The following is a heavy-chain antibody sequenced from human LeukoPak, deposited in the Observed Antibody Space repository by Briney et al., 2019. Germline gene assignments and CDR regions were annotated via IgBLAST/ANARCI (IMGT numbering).Heavy chain of an antibody. Sequence: GASVKVSCKASGGTFSSYAISWVRQDPGQGLEWMGRIIPILGIANYAQKFQGRVTITADKSTSTAYMELSSLRSEDTAVYYCASEIDSSGYYYTAWGQGTLVTVSS. CDR1: GGTFSSYA. V-gene: IGHV1-69*04. CDR3: ASEIDSSGYYYTA. J-gene: IGHJ5*02. D-gene: IGHD3-22*01. CDR2: IIPILGIA.